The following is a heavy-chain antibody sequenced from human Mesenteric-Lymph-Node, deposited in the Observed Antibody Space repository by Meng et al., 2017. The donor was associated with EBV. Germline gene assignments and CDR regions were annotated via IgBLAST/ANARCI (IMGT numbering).Heavy chain of an antibody. V-gene: IGHV1-24*01. D-gene: IGHD3-16*01. CDR2: YDYENGEI. CDR1: GYSLTDPS. CDR3: ATGGGGAHDY. J-gene: IGHJ4*01. Sequence: QVKLVQSGPEVTTPGASVKVSWSGYSLTDPSMHWLRHAPGKGLEWMGGYDYENGEIVYAQNFQGRVIMTEDTATDTAYMELSSLTSADTATYYCATGGGGAHDYWGHGTLVTVSS.